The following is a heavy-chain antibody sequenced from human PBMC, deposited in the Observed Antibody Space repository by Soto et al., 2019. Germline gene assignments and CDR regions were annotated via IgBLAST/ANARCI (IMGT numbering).Heavy chain of an antibody. CDR3: AGDPGWKGSY. CDR1: GFTFSNYV. V-gene: IGHV3-23*01. J-gene: IGHJ4*02. Sequence: EVQLLESGGGLVQPGGSLRLSCAASGFTFSNYVMNWVRQAPGKGLEWVSAISDSGANTYYADSVRGRFTISRDNSKNTMYLQRNSLRAEDTALYYCAGDPGWKGSYWGQGTLVTVSA. D-gene: IGHD6-19*01. CDR2: ISDSGANT.